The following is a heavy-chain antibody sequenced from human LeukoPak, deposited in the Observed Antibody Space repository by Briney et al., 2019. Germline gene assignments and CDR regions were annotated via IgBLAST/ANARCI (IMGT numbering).Heavy chain of an antibody. CDR3: ARGPGATDIDY. CDR1: GGPISSYY. V-gene: IGHV4-59*01. J-gene: IGHJ4*02. D-gene: IGHD1-26*01. Sequence: SETLSLTCTVSGGPISSYYWSWIRQPPGKGLEWIGYIYYSGSTNYNPSLKSRVTISVDTSKNQFSLKLSSVTAADTAVYYCARGPGATDIDYWGQGTLVTVSS. CDR2: IYYSGST.